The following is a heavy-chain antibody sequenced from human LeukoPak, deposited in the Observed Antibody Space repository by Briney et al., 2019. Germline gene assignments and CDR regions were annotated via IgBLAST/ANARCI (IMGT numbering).Heavy chain of an antibody. V-gene: IGHV3-74*01. CDR3: ARSNYDSTTFYYHLDL. D-gene: IGHD2/OR15-2a*01. J-gene: IGHJ5*02. CDR2: VDVHGQGT. Sequence: PGGSLRLFCAASGFTFSSYWMHWVRQAPGKGPVWVSRVDVHGQGTAYADSVKGRFTISRDNAKNTLSLQMNSLSAEDTAVYYCARSNYDSTTFYYHLDLWGQGTLVTVSS. CDR1: GFTFSSYW.